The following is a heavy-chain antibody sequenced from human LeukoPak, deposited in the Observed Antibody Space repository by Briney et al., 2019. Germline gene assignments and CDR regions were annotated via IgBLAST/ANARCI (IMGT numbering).Heavy chain of an antibody. V-gene: IGHV4-4*02. CDR3: ARDNSSGWYNWFDP. CDR2: IYHSGST. CDR1: GGSISSSNW. D-gene: IGHD6-19*01. J-gene: IGHJ5*02. Sequence: SGTLSLTCAVSGGSISSSNWWRWVRQPPGKGLEWIGEIYHSGSTNYNPSLKSRVTISVDKSKNQFSLKLSSVTAADTAVYYCARDNSSGWYNWFDPWGQGTLVTVSS.